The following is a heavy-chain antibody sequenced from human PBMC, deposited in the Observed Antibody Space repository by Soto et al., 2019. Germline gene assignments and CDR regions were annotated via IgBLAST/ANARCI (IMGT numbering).Heavy chain of an antibody. CDR3: AKCWGVVANDWFDP. D-gene: IGHD2-15*01. Sequence: EVQLLDSGGGLVQPGGSLRLSCAASGFTFSNYAMNWVRQAPGKGLEWVSGISGSGDSTYYADSVRGRFTISRDNSKNTLYLQMNSLRAEDTAVYYCAKCWGVVANDWFDPWGQGTLVTVSS. CDR2: ISGSGDST. CDR1: GFTFSNYA. V-gene: IGHV3-23*01. J-gene: IGHJ5*02.